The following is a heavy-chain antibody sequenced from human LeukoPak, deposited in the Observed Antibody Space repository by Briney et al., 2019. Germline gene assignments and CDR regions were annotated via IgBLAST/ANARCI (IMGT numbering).Heavy chain of an antibody. Sequence: SGTLSLTCTVSGGPLSSYYWSWIRQPPGKGLEWIGYIYSSGITDYNPSLEGRVTISGDTYTNQFSLRLSSVTAAGTAVYYCARHRGGHFSASYYDHWGQGTLVTVSS. D-gene: IGHD1-26*01. CDR1: GGPLSSYY. CDR3: ARHRGGHFSASYYDH. V-gene: IGHV4-59*08. CDR2: IYSSGIT. J-gene: IGHJ4*02.